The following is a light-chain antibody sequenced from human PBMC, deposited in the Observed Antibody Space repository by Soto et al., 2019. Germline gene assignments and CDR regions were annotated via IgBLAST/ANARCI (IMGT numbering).Light chain of an antibody. Sequence: QSALTQPPSASGSPGQSVTISCTGTSSDVGGYNYVSWYQQHPGKAPKLMIHEVTKRPSGVPDRFSGSKSGNTASLTVSGLQAEDEADYYCSSYAGSNNLVFGGATKLTVL. CDR2: EVT. CDR3: SSYAGSNNLV. CDR1: SSDVGGYNY. J-gene: IGLJ2*01. V-gene: IGLV2-8*01.